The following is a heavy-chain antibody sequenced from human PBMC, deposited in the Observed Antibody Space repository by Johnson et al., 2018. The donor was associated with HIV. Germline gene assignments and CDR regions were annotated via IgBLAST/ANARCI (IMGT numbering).Heavy chain of an antibody. CDR1: GFTFSSYA. Sequence: QVQLVESGGGVVQPGRSLRLSCAASGFTFSSYAMHWVRQAPGKGLEWVAVISYDGSNKYYANSVKGRFTISRDNSKNKLYLQTNSLRAEYTAVYYCARDREYGLAWGWAFDIWGQGTMVTVSS. J-gene: IGHJ3*02. CDR3: ARDREYGLAWGWAFDI. D-gene: IGHD6-19*01. V-gene: IGHV3-30*04. CDR2: ISYDGSNK.